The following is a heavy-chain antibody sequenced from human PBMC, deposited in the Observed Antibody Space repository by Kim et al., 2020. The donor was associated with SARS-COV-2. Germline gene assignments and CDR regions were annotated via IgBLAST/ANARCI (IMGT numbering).Heavy chain of an antibody. V-gene: IGHV3-23*01. D-gene: IGHD2-21*02. CDR1: GFTFSSSA. J-gene: IGHJ2*01. CDR2: IFGSGSGK. Sequence: GGSLRLSCAASGFTFSSSAMSWVRQAPGKGLEWVSGIFGSGSGKYYADSVKGRFSISRDNSKNILYLQMSNLRADDTAVYYCAKHRHVTAVTFYWFFELWGRGTPVTVSS. CDR3: AKHRHVTAVTFYWFFEL.